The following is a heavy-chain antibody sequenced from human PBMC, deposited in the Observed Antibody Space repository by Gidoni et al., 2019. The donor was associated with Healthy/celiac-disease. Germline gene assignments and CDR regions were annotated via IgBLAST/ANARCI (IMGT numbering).Heavy chain of an antibody. D-gene: IGHD2-2*01. CDR3: ARETGRDIVVVPAASREGHYYYGMDV. CDR1: GGPFSSYA. J-gene: IGHJ6*02. Sequence: QVQLVQSGAEVKKPGSSVTVSCKASGGPFSSYAISWVRQAPGQGLEWMGRIIPICGTANYAQKFQGRVTITADESTSTAYMELSSLRSEDTAVYYCARETGRDIVVVPAASREGHYYYGMDVWGQGTTVTVSS. V-gene: IGHV1-69*18. CDR2: IIPICGTA.